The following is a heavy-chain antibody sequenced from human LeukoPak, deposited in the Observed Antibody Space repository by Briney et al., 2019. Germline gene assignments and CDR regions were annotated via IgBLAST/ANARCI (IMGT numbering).Heavy chain of an antibody. Sequence: SETLSLTCTVSGGSISSYYWSWIRQPPGKGLEWIGYIYYSGSTNYNPSLKSRVTISVDTSKNQFSLKLSSVTAADTAVYYCARGEGGVGTVLWFGETNWGQGTLVTVSS. J-gene: IGHJ4*02. CDR1: GGSISSYY. CDR3: ARGEGGVGTVLWFGETN. V-gene: IGHV4-59*08. CDR2: IYYSGST. D-gene: IGHD3-10*01.